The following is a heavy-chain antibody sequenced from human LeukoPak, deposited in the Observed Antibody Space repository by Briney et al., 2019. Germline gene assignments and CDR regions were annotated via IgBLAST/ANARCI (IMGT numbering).Heavy chain of an antibody. Sequence: GGSLRLSCAASGFTFSNYGMHWVCQAPGKGLEWAAVISYDGSNKYYADSVKGRFTISRDNSKNTLYLQMNSLRAEDTAVYYCAKAHAGVRGVPRGYWGQGTLVTVSS. D-gene: IGHD3-10*01. J-gene: IGHJ4*02. CDR2: ISYDGSNK. V-gene: IGHV3-30*18. CDR1: GFTFSNYG. CDR3: AKAHAGVRGVPRGY.